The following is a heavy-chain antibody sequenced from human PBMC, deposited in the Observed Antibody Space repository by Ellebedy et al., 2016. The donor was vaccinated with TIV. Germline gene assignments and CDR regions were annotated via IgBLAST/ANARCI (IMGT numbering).Heavy chain of an antibody. CDR2: ISGSGGKT. J-gene: IGHJ4*02. D-gene: IGHD4-17*01. V-gene: IGHV3-23*01. CDR1: GFTFSSYA. Sequence: GESLKISCAASGFTFSSYAMSWVRQAPGKGLEWVSAISGSGGKTYYADSVKGRFTISRDNSKNTLYLQMNSMRAEDTAVYYCSKDHDYGDYTIDYWGQGNLVTVSS. CDR3: SKDHDYGDYTIDY.